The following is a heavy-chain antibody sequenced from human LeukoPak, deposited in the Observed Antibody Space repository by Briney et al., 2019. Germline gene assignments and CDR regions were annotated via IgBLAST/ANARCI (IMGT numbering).Heavy chain of an antibody. Sequence: ASVKVSCKASGYTFTNYYMHWVRQPPGQGLGWVGVINPGGGSTTYSQRFQGRVTMTRDTSTNTVYMEMSSLKSEDTAVYYCARDPSGRWQRFVYWGEGTLVTVSS. CDR1: GYTFTNYY. J-gene: IGHJ4*02. D-gene: IGHD1-26*01. V-gene: IGHV1-46*01. CDR3: ARDPSGRWQRFVY. CDR2: INPGGGST.